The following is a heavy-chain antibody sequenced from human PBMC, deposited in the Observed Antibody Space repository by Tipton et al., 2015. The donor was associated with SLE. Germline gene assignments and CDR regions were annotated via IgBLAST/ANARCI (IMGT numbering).Heavy chain of an antibody. V-gene: IGHV3-23*01. CDR1: GFNFNNYV. Sequence: GSLRLSCAASGFNFNNYVMSWVRQAPGKGLEWVSGISASGTRTYYGDSVKGRFTISRDSSKNTVYLQMNSLRAEDTATYYCAKDGDTSGWYYFDSWGQGTLVTVSS. CDR3: AKDGDTSGWYYFDS. D-gene: IGHD6-19*01. J-gene: IGHJ4*02. CDR2: ISASGTRT.